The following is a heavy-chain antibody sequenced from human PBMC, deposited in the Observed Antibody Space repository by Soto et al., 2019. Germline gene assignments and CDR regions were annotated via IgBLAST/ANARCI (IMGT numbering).Heavy chain of an antibody. Sequence: HPGGSLRLSCAASGFTVSSNYMSWVRQAPGKGLEWVSVIYSGGSTYYADSVKGRFTISRDNSKNTLYLQMNSLRAEDTAVYYCARDHGTGTTEGFYYYYGMDVWGQGTTVTVSS. D-gene: IGHD1-7*01. CDR2: IYSGGST. CDR3: ARDHGTGTTEGFYYYYGMDV. J-gene: IGHJ6*02. V-gene: IGHV3-53*01. CDR1: GFTVSSNY.